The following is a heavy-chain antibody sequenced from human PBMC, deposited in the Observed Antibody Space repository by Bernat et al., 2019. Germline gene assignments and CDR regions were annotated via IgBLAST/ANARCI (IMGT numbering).Heavy chain of an antibody. Sequence: EVQLVESGGGLVQPGGSLRLSCAASGFTFSSYEMNWVRQAPGKGLEWVSDISSSGSTRYAAASVKGRFTITRYNAKNSLYLQMNSLSAEDTAVYYCARGARVIAAPQHDAFDIWGQGTMVTVSS. V-gene: IGHV3-48*03. CDR2: ISSSGSTR. CDR1: GFTFSSYE. D-gene: IGHD6-6*01. J-gene: IGHJ3*02. CDR3: ARGARVIAAPQHDAFDI.